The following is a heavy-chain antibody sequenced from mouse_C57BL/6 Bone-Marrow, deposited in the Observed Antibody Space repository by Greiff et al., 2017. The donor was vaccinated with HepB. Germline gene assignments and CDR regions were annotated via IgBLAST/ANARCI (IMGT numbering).Heavy chain of an antibody. CDR2: IDPSDSYT. J-gene: IGHJ2*01. V-gene: IGHV1-50*01. Sequence: QVHVKQPGAELVKPGASVKLSCKASGYTFTSYWMQWVKQRPGQGLEWIGEIDPSDSYTNYNQKFKGKATLTVDTSSSTAYMQLSSLTSEDSAVYHCARGGYDYGFDYWGQGTTLTVSS. CDR1: GYTFTSYW. CDR3: ARGGYDYGFDY. D-gene: IGHD2-4*01.